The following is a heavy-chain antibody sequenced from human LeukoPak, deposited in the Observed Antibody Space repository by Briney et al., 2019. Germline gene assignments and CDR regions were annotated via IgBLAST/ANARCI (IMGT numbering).Heavy chain of an antibody. V-gene: IGHV4-34*01. CDR1: GGSFSGYY. CDR2: INHSGST. D-gene: IGHD6-13*01. J-gene: IGHJ5*02. CDR3: ARGGRRSSWHDWFDP. Sequence: PSETLSLTCAVYGGSFSGYYWSWIRQPPGKGLEWIGEINHSGSTNYNPSLKSRVTISVDTSKNQFSLKLSSVTAADTAVYYCARGGRRSSWHDWFDPWGQGTLVTVSS.